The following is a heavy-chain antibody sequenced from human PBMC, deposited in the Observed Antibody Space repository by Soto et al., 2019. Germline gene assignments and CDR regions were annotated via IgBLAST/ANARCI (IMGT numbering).Heavy chain of an antibody. CDR1: GGSISISKW. CDR3: ARGGYYFYMDV. Sequence: QVQLQESGPGLVKPSETLSLTCAVSGGSISISKWWSWVRQTPGKGLEWIGQIHHSGSTNYSPSLTSRVTIAVDKSKNQFSLKMTSVTAADTAVYYCARGGYYFYMDVWGKGTTVTVSS. J-gene: IGHJ6*03. D-gene: IGHD1-26*01. CDR2: IHHSGST. V-gene: IGHV4-4*02.